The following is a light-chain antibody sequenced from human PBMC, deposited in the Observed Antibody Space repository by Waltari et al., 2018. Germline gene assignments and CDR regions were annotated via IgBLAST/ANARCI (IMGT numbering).Light chain of an antibody. CDR1: RSDVGGYNY. Sequence: QSALTQPGSVSGSPGQSITISCTRTRSDVGGYNYVSCDQQHPGKAPKLMIYEVSNRPSGVSNRFSGSKSGNTASLTISGLQAEDEADYYCSSYTSSSTLVFGGGTKLTVL. J-gene: IGLJ2*01. V-gene: IGLV2-14*01. CDR3: SSYTSSSTLV. CDR2: EVS.